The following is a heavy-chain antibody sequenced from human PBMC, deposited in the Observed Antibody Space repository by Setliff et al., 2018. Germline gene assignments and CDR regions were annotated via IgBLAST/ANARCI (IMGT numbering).Heavy chain of an antibody. CDR1: GLTLSHYW. Sequence: GGSLRLSCEASGLTLSHYWIHWVRQGPGKGLVWVSYINFDGSGTNYADSVKGRFTISRDNAKNAVYLQMNSLRAEDTAVYYCARMSGFQYIDVWDKGTTVTVSS. CDR2: INFDGSGT. CDR3: ARMSGFQYIDV. J-gene: IGHJ6*03. D-gene: IGHD3-3*01. V-gene: IGHV3-74*01.